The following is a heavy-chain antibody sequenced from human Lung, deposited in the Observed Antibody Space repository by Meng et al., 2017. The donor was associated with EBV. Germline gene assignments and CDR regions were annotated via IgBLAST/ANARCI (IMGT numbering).Heavy chain of an antibody. CDR2: ISAYNGNT. CDR1: GYTFTNHG. Sequence: QVQLVQSGAEVRKPGGSVKVSCKTSGYTFTNHGVSWVRQAPGQGLEWMGWISAYNGNTKFAQKFQDRVTLTTDASTSTGYMELRSLRSDDTAVYYCARDNGVLVASFDFWGQGPLGTVAS. J-gene: IGHJ4*02. V-gene: IGHV1-18*01. CDR3: ARDNGVLVASFDF. D-gene: IGHD5-12*01.